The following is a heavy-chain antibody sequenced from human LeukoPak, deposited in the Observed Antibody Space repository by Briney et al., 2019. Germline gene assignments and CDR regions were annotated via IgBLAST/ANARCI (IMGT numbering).Heavy chain of an antibody. D-gene: IGHD1-7*01. J-gene: IGHJ4*02. CDR1: GFTFENYA. CDR2: ITGDGRDT. CDR3: AKGSRTSRPYYFDF. V-gene: IGHV3-23*01. Sequence: GGSLRLSCAASGFTFENYAMSWVRQAPGKGLDWVSAITGDGRDTYHADSVKGRFTISRDNSRNTLFLQMNSLRVEDSAVYCCAKGSRTSRPYYFDFWGQGTLVTVPS.